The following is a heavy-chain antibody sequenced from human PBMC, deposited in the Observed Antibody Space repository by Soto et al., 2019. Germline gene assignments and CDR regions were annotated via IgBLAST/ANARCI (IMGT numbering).Heavy chain of an antibody. D-gene: IGHD3-10*01. V-gene: IGHV3-66*01. J-gene: IGHJ4*02. CDR1: GFTVSSNH. CDR3: ARDQVTMIRRVITPFDH. Sequence: EVQLVESGGGLVQPGGSLRLSCAASGFTVSSNHMSWVRQAPGKGLEWVSIIYSSGSTHYADFVKGRFTISRDNSKNTLYLQVNSLRYEDTAMYYCARDQVTMIRRVITPFDHRGQGTLVTVSS. CDR2: IYSSGST.